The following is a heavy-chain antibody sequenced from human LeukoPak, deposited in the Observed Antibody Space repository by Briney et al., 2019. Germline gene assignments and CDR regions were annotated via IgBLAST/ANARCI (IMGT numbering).Heavy chain of an antibody. CDR2: IYNNGRT. CDR1: GGSISSGDYY. Sequence: SQTLSLTCTVSGGSISSGDYYWSWIRQPPGKGLEWIGYIYNNGRTYYNPSLKSRVTISVDTSKNLFSLKVSSVTAADAAVYYCARGRSSSWSSFDYWGQGTLVTVSS. V-gene: IGHV4-30-4*01. D-gene: IGHD6-13*01. J-gene: IGHJ4*02. CDR3: ARGRSSSWSSFDY.